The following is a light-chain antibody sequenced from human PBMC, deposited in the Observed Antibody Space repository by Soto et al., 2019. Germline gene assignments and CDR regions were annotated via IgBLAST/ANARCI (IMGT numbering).Light chain of an antibody. Sequence: DIQMTQSPSTLSASVGDRVSITCRASHIIGTCLAWHQQKPGKAPKSLINKASNLETVVPSRFNGSGSGTEFTLTIRSLQPDDFATYFCQRYNTYPYTFGQGTKLEIK. J-gene: IGKJ2*01. CDR1: HIIGTC. CDR2: KAS. V-gene: IGKV1-5*03. CDR3: QRYNTYPYT.